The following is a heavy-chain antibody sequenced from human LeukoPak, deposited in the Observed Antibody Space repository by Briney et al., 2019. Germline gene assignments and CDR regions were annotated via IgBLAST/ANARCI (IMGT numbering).Heavy chain of an antibody. CDR1: GFTFSSYD. CDR2: IGTAGDT. J-gene: IGHJ4*02. V-gene: IGHV3-13*01. CDR3: ARDSPLYSSFDY. Sequence: GGSLRLSCAASGFTFSSYDMHWVRHATGKGLEWVSAIGTAGDTYYPGSVKGRFTISRENAKNSLYLQMNSLRAEDTAVYYCARDSPLYSSFDYWGQGALVIVSS. D-gene: IGHD6-13*01.